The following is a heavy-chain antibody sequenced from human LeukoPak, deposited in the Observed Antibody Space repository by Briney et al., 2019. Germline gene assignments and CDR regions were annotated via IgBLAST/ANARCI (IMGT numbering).Heavy chain of an antibody. CDR1: GYTFTSYD. J-gene: IGHJ5*02. V-gene: IGHV1-8*01. CDR3: ARGRSSRVVPAATQNRQNWFDP. CDR2: MNPNSGNT. Sequence: ASVKVSCKASGYTFTSYDINWVRQATGQGLEWMGWMNPNSGNTGYAQKFQGRVTMTRNTSISTAYMELSSLRSEDTAVYYCARGRSSRVVPAATQNRQNWFDPWGQGTLVTVSS. D-gene: IGHD2-2*01.